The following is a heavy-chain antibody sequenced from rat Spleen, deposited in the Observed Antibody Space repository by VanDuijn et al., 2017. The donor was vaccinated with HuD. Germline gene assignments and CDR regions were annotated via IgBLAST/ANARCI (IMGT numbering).Heavy chain of an antibody. CDR1: GFSLTVNG. D-gene: IGHD5-1*01. CDR3: ARQTGSFDY. J-gene: IGHJ2*01. CDR2: IWGGGST. V-gene: IGHV2-72*01. Sequence: QVQLKDSGPGLVQPSETLSLTCTVSGFSLTVNGVGWVRQPLGKGLVWMGTIWGGGSTNYNSAVQSRLSISRDTSQSQVFLKMNSLQPEDTGTYYCARQTGSFDYWGQGVMVTVSS.